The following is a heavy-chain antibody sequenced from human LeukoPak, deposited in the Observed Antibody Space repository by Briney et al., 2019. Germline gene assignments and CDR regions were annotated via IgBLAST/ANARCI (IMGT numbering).Heavy chain of an antibody. V-gene: IGHV3-11*04. CDR1: GFTFSDYY. CDR3: AELGITMIGGV. J-gene: IGHJ6*04. Sequence: GGSLRLSCAASGFTFSDYYMRWIRQAPGKGLEWVSYISSGGSTIYYADSVKGRFTISRDNAKNSLYLQMNSLRAEDTAVYYCAELGITMIGGVWGKGTTVTISS. D-gene: IGHD3-10*02. CDR2: ISSGGSTI.